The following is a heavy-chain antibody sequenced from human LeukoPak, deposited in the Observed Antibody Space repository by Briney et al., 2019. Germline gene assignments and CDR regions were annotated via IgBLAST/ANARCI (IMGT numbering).Heavy chain of an antibody. J-gene: IGHJ4*02. CDR3: ATNKASSGYYYSFFDY. CDR2: INHSGST. D-gene: IGHD3-22*01. Sequence: SETLSLTCAVYGGSFSGYYWSWIRQPPGKGLEWIGEINHSGSTNYNPSPKSRVTISVDTSKNQFSLKLSSVTAADTAVYYCATNKASSGYYYSFFDYWGQGTLVTVSS. CDR1: GGSFSGYY. V-gene: IGHV4-34*01.